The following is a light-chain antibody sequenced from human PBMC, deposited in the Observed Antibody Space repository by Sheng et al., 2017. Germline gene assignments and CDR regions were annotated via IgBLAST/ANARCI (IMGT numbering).Light chain of an antibody. CDR2: GAS. CDR1: QSVSK. J-gene: IGKJ4*01. CDR3: QQYGDSPLT. Sequence: EIVMTQSPATLSVSPGERVTLSCRASQSVSKVAWYQQKPGQPPRLLIYGASTRATGIPDRFSGGGSGTDFTLTISRLEPEDFAVYSCQQYGDSPLTFGGGTKVEIK. V-gene: IGKV3-20*01.